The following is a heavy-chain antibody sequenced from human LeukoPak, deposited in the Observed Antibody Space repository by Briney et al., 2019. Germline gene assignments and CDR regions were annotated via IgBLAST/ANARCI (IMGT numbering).Heavy chain of an antibody. Sequence: ASVKVSCKASGGTFSSYAINWVRQAPGQGLEWMGGIIPIFGTANYAQKFQGRVTITADKSTSTAYMELSSLRSEDTAVYYCAKDSSGPNDAFDIWGQGTMATVSS. D-gene: IGHD3-22*01. CDR1: GGTFSSYA. V-gene: IGHV1-69*06. J-gene: IGHJ3*02. CDR2: IIPIFGTA. CDR3: AKDSSGPNDAFDI.